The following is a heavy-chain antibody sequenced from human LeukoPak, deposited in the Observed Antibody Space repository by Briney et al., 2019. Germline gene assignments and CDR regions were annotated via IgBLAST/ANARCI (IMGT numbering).Heavy chain of an antibody. D-gene: IGHD3-9*01. CDR3: ARHPSAVLRYFDWHFDY. V-gene: IGHV4-38-2*02. CDR2: IYYSGST. J-gene: IGHJ4*02. CDR1: GYSISSGYY. Sequence: TSETLSLTCTVSGYSISSGYYWGWIRQPPGKGLEWIGYIYYSGSTNYNPSLKSRVTISVDTSKNQFSLKLSSVTAADTAVYYCARHPSAVLRYFDWHFDYWGQGTLVTVSS.